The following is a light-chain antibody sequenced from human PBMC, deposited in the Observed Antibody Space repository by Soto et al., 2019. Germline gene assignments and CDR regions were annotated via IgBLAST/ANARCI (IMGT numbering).Light chain of an antibody. CDR3: QQYHNYPYT. Sequence: DIQMTQSPSTLSASVGDRVTITCRASQSIGTWLAWYQQKPGKAPNLLIYDASTLESGVPSRFSGSGSGTEFTLTINSLQPDNFATYYCQQYHNYPYTFGQGT. CDR2: DAS. V-gene: IGKV1-5*01. J-gene: IGKJ2*01. CDR1: QSIGTW.